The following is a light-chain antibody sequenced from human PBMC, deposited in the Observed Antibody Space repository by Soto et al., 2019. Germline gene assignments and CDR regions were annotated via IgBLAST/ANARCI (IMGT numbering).Light chain of an antibody. V-gene: IGLV2-14*01. CDR2: DVT. J-gene: IGLJ2*01. CDR3: LTYTSRSYLDV. CDR1: SSDIGGYYY. Sequence: QSALTQPASVSGSPGQSITISCTGTSSDIGGYYYVSWYQQPPGKALKLMIYDVTNRHSGDSNRFSGSKSGNTASLTISGLHDEDEANNDCLTYTSRSYLDVFGGGTTLTVL.